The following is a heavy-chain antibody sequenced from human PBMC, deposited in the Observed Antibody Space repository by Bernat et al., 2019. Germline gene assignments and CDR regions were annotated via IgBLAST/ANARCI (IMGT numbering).Heavy chain of an antibody. V-gene: IGHV3-23*04. J-gene: IGHJ4*02. D-gene: IGHD5-12*01. Sequence: EVQLVESGGGLVQPGGSLRLSCAASGFTFSSYAMSWVRQAPGKGLEWVSAISGSGGSTYYADSVKGRFTISRDNSKNTLYLQMNSLRAEDTAVYYCAKGWAEYSGYDTFLGYWGQGTLVTVSS. CDR1: GFTFSSYA. CDR3: AKGWAEYSGYDTFLGY. CDR2: ISGSGGST.